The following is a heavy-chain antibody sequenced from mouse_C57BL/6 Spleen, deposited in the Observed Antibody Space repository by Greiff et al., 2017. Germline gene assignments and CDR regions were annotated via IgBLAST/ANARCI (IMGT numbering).Heavy chain of an antibody. D-gene: IGHD2-1*01. CDR3: AREEAMVKRAIAY. V-gene: IGHV1-53*01. J-gene: IGHJ3*01. CDR2: INPSNGGT. CDR1: GYTFTSYW. Sequence: QVQLQQPGTELVKPGASVKLSCKASGYTFTSYWMHWVKQRPGQGLEWIGNINPSNGGTNYNEKFKSKATLTVDKSSSTADMQLSSLTSEDSAVYYCAREEAMVKRAIAYWGQGTLVTVSA.